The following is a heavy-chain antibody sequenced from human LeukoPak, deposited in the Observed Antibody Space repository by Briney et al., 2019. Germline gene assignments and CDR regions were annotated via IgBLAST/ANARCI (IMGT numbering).Heavy chain of an antibody. CDR3: ARLARPIAVAGKRGTYYYYYMDV. V-gene: IGHV4-39*07. CDR2: IYYSGST. Sequence: PSETLSLTCTVSGGSISSSSYYWGWIRQPPGKGLEWIGSIYYSGSTYYNPSLKSRVTISVDTSKNQFSLKLSSVTAADTAVYYCARLARPIAVAGKRGTYYYYYMDVWGKGTTVTISS. D-gene: IGHD6-19*01. CDR1: GGSISSSSYY. J-gene: IGHJ6*03.